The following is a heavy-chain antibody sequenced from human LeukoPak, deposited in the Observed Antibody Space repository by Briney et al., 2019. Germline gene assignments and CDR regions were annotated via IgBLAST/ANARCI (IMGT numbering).Heavy chain of an antibody. CDR3: AREGYYYDSSGYYDYFDY. CDR1: GYTFTSYG. Sequence: ASVKVSCKASGYTFTSYGISWVRQAPGQGLEWMGWISAYNGNTNYAQKLQGRVTMTTDTSTSTAYMELRSLRSDDTAVYYCAREGYYYDSSGYYDYFDYWGQGTLVTVSS. D-gene: IGHD3-22*01. CDR2: ISAYNGNT. J-gene: IGHJ4*02. V-gene: IGHV1-18*01.